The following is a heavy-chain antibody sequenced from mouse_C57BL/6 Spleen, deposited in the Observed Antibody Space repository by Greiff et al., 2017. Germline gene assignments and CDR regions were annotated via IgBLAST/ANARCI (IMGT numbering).Heavy chain of an antibody. J-gene: IGHJ2*01. CDR1: GYTFTSYW. D-gene: IGHD1-1*01. Sequence: VQLQQSGAELVKPGASVKLSCKASGYTFTSYWMQWVKQRPGQGLEWIGEIDPSDSYTNYNQKFKGKATLTVDTSSSTAYMQLSSLTSEDSAVYYCARRFTTVVVDYWGQGTTLTVSS. V-gene: IGHV1-50*01. CDR2: IDPSDSYT. CDR3: ARRFTTVVVDY.